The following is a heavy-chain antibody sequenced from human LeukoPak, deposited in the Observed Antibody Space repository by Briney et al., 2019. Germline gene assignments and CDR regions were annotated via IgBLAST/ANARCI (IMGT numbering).Heavy chain of an antibody. J-gene: IGHJ4*02. V-gene: IGHV1-18*01. CDR3: ARADTIFGVVIPLGY. CDR1: GYTFTSYG. D-gene: IGHD3-3*01. Sequence: ASVKVSCKASGYTFTSYGISWVRQAPGQGLEWMGWISAYNGNTNYAQKLQGRVTMTTDTSTSTAYMELSSLRSEDTAVYYCARADTIFGVVIPLGYWGQGTLVTVSS. CDR2: ISAYNGNT.